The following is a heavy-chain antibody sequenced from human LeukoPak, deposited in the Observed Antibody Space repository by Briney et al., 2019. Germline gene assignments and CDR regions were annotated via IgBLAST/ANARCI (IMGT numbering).Heavy chain of an antibody. J-gene: IGHJ4*02. D-gene: IGHD1-26*01. CDR1: GGSISSYY. Sequence: SETLSLTCTVSGGSISSYYWSWIRQPPGKGLEWIGYIYYSGSTNYNLSLKSRVTISVDTSKNQFSLKLSSVTAADTAVYYCARHMPSIVGATYYFDYWGQGTLVTVSS. CDR2: IYYSGST. V-gene: IGHV4-59*08. CDR3: ARHMPSIVGATYYFDY.